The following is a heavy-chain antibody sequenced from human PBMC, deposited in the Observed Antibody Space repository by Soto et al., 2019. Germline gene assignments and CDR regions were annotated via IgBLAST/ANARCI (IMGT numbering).Heavy chain of an antibody. CDR2: ITSSSSYI. Sequence: GGSLRLSCAASGFTFSNAWMSWVRQAPGKGLEWVSSITSSSSYIYYADSVKGRFTISRDNAKNSLYLQMNSLRAEDTAVYYCASEQWAGGMDVWGQRTTVTVSS. CDR3: ASEQWAGGMDV. CDR1: GFTFSNAW. D-gene: IGHD6-19*01. J-gene: IGHJ6*02. V-gene: IGHV3-21*01.